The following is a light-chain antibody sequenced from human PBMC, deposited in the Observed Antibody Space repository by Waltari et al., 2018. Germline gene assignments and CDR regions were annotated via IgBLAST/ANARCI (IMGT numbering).Light chain of an antibody. J-gene: IGKJ1*01. V-gene: IGKV4-1*01. Sequence: DIVITQSPDPLAVSLGERATITCTSSQTILASFNNRNCLVWHQQKPGQPPRVVIYWSSTREHGVPDRFSGSGSGTDFTLTINSLQAEDVAVYYCQQFYSTPWTFGQGTKVEVK. CDR2: WSS. CDR1: QTILASFNNRNC. CDR3: QQFYSTPWT.